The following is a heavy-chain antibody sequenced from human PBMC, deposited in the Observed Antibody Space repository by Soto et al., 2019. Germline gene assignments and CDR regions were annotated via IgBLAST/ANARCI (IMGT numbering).Heavy chain of an antibody. CDR1: GFTFSSYG. V-gene: IGHV3-30*18. Sequence: QVQLVESGGGVVQPGRSLRLSCAASGFTFSSYGMHWVRQAPGKGLEWVAVISYHGNDKYYAGSVKGRFTISRDNFKNTLYLQMDSLRVEDTAVYYCAKDHLLTTVTTVGDWGQGTLVTVSS. CDR2: ISYHGNDK. J-gene: IGHJ4*02. CDR3: AKDHLLTTVTTVGD. D-gene: IGHD4-17*01.